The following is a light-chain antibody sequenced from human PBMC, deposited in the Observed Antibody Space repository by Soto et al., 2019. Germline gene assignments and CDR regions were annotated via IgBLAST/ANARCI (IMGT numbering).Light chain of an antibody. J-gene: IGKJ1*01. V-gene: IGKV1-5*03. CDR2: KAS. CDR1: QSIGSR. Sequence: DIQMTQSPSTLSASVGDRVTITCRASQSIGSRLAWYQQKPGEAPNLLIYKASTLQSGAPSRFSGSGSGTEFTITISSLQPDDFASYYCHQYENFFWTFGQGTKVEI. CDR3: HQYENFFWT.